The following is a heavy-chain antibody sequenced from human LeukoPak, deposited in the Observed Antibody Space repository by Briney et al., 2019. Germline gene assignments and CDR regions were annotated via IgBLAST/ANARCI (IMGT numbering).Heavy chain of an antibody. V-gene: IGHV4-30-4*01. J-gene: IGHJ5*02. CDR3: ARDGRITMVPGLDP. CDR1: GGSISSGDYY. Sequence: PSETLSLTCTVSGGSISSGDYYWSWIRQPPRKGLEWIGYIYYSGSTYYNPSLKSRVTISVDTSKNQFSLKLSSVTAADTAVYYCARDGRITMVPGLDPWGQGTLVTVSS. CDR2: IYYSGST. D-gene: IGHD3-10*01.